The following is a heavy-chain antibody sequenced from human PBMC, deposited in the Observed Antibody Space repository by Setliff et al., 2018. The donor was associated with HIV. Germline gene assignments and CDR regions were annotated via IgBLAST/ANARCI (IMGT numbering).Heavy chain of an antibody. Sequence: PGGSLRLSCAASGFTFSSYSMNWVRQAPGKGLEWVSSISGSGSTTYYADSVKGRLTISRDNSQNALFLQMNSLRAEDTAVYYCARDMTYHFGAGSYLSTNQHDYWGQGTLVTVSS. V-gene: IGHV3-48*01. CDR1: GFTFSSYS. CDR2: ISGSGSTT. D-gene: IGHD3-10*01. J-gene: IGHJ4*02. CDR3: ARDMTYHFGAGSYLSTNQHDY.